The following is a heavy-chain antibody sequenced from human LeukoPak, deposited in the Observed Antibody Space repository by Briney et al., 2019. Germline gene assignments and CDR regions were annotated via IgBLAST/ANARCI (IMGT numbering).Heavy chain of an antibody. D-gene: IGHD4-11*01. CDR1: GFTFSSFG. CDR2: ISYDGSNK. J-gene: IGHJ4*02. Sequence: GGSLRLSCAASGFTFSSFGMHWVRQAPGEGLEWVGVISYDGSNKYYADSVKGRFTISRDNSKNTLYLQMSSLRSEDTAVYYCAKDSTTLTLTFDYWGQGTLVTVSS. CDR3: AKDSTTLTLTFDY. V-gene: IGHV3-30*18.